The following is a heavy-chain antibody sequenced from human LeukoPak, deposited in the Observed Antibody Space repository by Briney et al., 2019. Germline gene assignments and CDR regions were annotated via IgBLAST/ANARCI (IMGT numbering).Heavy chain of an antibody. CDR1: GYTFTSYD. V-gene: IGHV1-8*03. CDR2: MNPNSGNT. J-gene: IGHJ6*03. Sequence: ASVKVSCKASGYTFTSYDINWVRQATGQGLEWMGWMNPNSGNTGYAQKFQGRVTITRNTSISTAYMELSSLRSEDTAVYYCARAPKVGASNYYYYMDVWGKGTMVTVSS. CDR3: ARAPKVGASNYYYYMDV. D-gene: IGHD1-26*01.